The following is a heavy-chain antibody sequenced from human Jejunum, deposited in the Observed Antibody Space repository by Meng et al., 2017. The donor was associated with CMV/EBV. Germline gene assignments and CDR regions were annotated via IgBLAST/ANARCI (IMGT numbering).Heavy chain of an antibody. J-gene: IGHJ5*02. CDR1: GYIFTDYY. CDR2: INPDLDLT. CDR3: GRGVGSIDPRFDP. D-gene: IGHD1-26*01. V-gene: IGHV1-2*02. Sequence: SGYIFTDYYLHWVRQAPGQGLEWMGIINPDLDLTNYAQYLRDRLTVTRDKSITTVYMDLNRLTSDDTAFYYCGRGVGSIDPRFDPWGQGTLVTVSS.